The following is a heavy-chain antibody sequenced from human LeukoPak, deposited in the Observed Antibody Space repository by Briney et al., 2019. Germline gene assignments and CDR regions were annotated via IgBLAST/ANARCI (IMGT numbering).Heavy chain of an antibody. CDR1: GGTFSSYT. Sequence: SVKVSCKXSGGTFSSYTISWVRQAPGQGLEWMGRIIPILGIANYAQKFQGRVTITADKSTSTAYMELSSLRSEDTAVYYCARDIAAAGTGRAFDIWGQGTMVTASS. CDR3: ARDIAAAGTGRAFDI. D-gene: IGHD6-13*01. J-gene: IGHJ3*02. CDR2: IIPILGIA. V-gene: IGHV1-69*04.